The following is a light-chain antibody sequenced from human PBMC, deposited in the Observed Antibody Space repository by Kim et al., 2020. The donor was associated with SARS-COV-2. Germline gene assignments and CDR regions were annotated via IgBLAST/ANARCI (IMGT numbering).Light chain of an antibody. CDR3: GADHGSGSNFPV. CDR1: SGYSNYK. V-gene: IGLV9-49*01. CDR2: VGTGGIVG. J-gene: IGLJ2*01. Sequence: LTCTLGSGYSNYKVDWYQQRPGKGPRFVMRVGTGGIVGSKGDGIPDRFSVLGSGLNRYLTIKNIQEEDESDYHCGADHGSGSNFPVFGGGTKLTVL.